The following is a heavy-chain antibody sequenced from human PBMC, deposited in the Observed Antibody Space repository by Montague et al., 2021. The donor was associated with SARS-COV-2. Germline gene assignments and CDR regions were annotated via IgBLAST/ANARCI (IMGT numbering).Heavy chain of an antibody. Sequence: SETLSLTCTVSGGSISSSIYYWGWIRQPPGKGLDWIGSIYYSGSTYYSPSLKSRVTISVDTSKNQFSLKLSSVTAADTAVYYCARISGKLVLVWGRGTLVTVSS. J-gene: IGHJ2*01. CDR3: ARISGKLVLV. CDR2: IYYSGST. D-gene: IGHD6-6*01. CDR1: GGSISSSIYY. V-gene: IGHV4-39*07.